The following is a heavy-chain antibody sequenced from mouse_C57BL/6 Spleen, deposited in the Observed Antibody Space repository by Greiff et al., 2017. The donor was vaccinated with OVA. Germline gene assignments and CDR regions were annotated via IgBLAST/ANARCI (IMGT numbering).Heavy chain of an antibody. Sequence: VQLKESGPELVKPGASVKISCKASGYSFTDYNMNWVKQSNGKSLEWIGVINPNYGTTSYNQKFKGKATLTVDQSSSTAYMQLNSLTSEDSAVYYCARGGYYGSSYREFDYWGQGTTLTVSS. CDR1: GYSFTDYN. D-gene: IGHD1-1*01. J-gene: IGHJ2*01. CDR2: INPNYGTT. V-gene: IGHV1-39*01. CDR3: ARGGYYGSSYREFDY.